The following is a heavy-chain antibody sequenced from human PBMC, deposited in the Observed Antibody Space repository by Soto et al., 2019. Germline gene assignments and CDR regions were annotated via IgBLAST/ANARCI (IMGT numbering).Heavy chain of an antibody. J-gene: IGHJ4*02. D-gene: IGHD2-8*01. Sequence: SETLSLTCSVSGSYITSGDYHWTWIRQAPGKGLEWIGYTSHSETTYYSPALKNRIIISSDFSMNQFSLRLNSVTAADTAVYFCAGFGVGDRDDKWGQGTLVTVSS. CDR2: TSHSETT. CDR3: AGFGVGDRDDK. V-gene: IGHV4-30-4*01. CDR1: GSYITSGDYH.